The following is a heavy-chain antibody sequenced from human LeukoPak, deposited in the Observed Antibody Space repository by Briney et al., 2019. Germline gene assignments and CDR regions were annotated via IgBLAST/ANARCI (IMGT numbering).Heavy chain of an antibody. CDR1: GYTFTSYG. CDR2: ISAYNGNT. D-gene: IGHD7-27*01. J-gene: IGHJ3*02. V-gene: IGHV1-18*01. CDR3: ASPGEPVPYDAFDI. Sequence: ASVKVSCKASGYTFTSYGISWVRQAPGQGLEWMGWISAYNGNTNYAQKLQDRVTMTTDTSTSTAYMELRSLRSDDTAVYYCASPGEPVPYDAFDIWGQGTMVTVSS.